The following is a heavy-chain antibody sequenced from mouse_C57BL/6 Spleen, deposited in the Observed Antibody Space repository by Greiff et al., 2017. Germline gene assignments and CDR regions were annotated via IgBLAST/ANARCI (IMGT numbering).Heavy chain of an antibody. D-gene: IGHD1-1*01. CDR3: ERLYYGSSYDYYAMDY. CDR2: IHPNSGST. V-gene: IGHV1-64*01. CDR1: GYTFTSYW. Sequence: VPLQQSGAELVKPGASVKLSCKASGYTFTSYWMHWVKQRPGQGLEWIGMIHPNSGSTNYNEKFKSKATLTVDKSSSPAYMQFSSLTSEDSAVYYCERLYYGSSYDYYAMDYWGQGTSVTVSS. J-gene: IGHJ4*01.